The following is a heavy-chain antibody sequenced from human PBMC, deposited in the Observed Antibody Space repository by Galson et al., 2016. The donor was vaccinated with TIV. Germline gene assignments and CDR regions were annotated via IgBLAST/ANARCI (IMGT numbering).Heavy chain of an antibody. CDR3: AQERSSVITQYFQY. Sequence: SLRLSCAASGLIVTSNSMTWVRQAPGKGLEWVAVISYDGNNKYYADSVKGRFTISRDTSKYTLYLQMNSLRPEDTAIYYCAQERSSVITQYFQYWGQGTLFTVSS. D-gene: IGHD2/OR15-2a*01. CDR2: ISYDGNNK. V-gene: IGHV3-30*18. CDR1: GLIVTSNS. J-gene: IGHJ1*01.